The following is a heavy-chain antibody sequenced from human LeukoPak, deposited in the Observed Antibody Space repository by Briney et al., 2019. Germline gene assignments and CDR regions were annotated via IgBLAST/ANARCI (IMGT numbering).Heavy chain of an antibody. Sequence: SVKVSCKASGFTFTSSAMQWVRQARGQRLEWIGWIVVGSGNTNYAQKFQERVTITRDMSTSTAYMELSSLRSEDTAVYYCAADDFWSGYPDFDYWGQGTLVTVSS. CDR2: IVVGSGNT. D-gene: IGHD3-3*01. J-gene: IGHJ4*02. V-gene: IGHV1-58*02. CDR3: AADDFWSGYPDFDY. CDR1: GFTFTSSA.